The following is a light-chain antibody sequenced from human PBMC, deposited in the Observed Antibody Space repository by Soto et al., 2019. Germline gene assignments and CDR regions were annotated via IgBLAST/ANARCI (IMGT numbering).Light chain of an antibody. V-gene: IGKV3-11*01. CDR1: HSVTTH. CDR2: DAS. CDR3: QQSSASIT. J-gene: IGKJ5*01. Sequence: EIVLAQSPDTLSLSPGERATVAVWASHSVTTHLAWFQQRPGPPPRLLIYDASTRAPGIPARFSGRGSGADFTLTISSLETEDFAVYYCQQSSASITFGQGTRLEIK.